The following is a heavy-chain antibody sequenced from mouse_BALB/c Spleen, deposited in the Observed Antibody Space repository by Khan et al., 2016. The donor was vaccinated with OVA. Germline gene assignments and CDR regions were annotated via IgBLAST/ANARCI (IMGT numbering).Heavy chain of an antibody. CDR1: GYSITTDYA. V-gene: IGHV3-2*02. CDR2: ITYSGNP. J-gene: IGHJ2*01. Sequence: EVQLQESGPGLMKPSQSLSITCTVTGYSITTDYAWNWNRKFPGNKMEWMGYITYSGNPKYKPYLKSRISITRETSKNKFFLQLKSVTNEDTARYYWARVYGGDMDYWGQGTTLTVSS. D-gene: IGHD3-3*01. CDR3: ARVYGGDMDY.